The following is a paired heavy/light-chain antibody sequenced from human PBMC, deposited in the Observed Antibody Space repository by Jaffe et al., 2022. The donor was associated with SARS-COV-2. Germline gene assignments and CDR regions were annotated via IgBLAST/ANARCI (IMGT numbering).Heavy chain of an antibody. Sequence: QGQLVQSGGELKKPGASVKVSCKASGYTFTSWGITWLRQAPGQGLEWMAWISDYNGQTNYAQKFQDRVTVTTDTSTSTAYMELRTLTSDDTAVYYCARGRINLTGTIGHYAFDIWGQGTMVAVSS. V-gene: IGHV1-18*01. CDR1: GYTFTSWG. CDR3: ARGRINLTGTIGHYAFDI. J-gene: IGHJ3*02. CDR2: ISDYNGQT. D-gene: IGHD1-7*01.
Light chain of an antibody. CDR2: LGS. Sequence: DIVMTQSPLSLPVTPGEPASISCKSSQSLLHSNGYNYLDWYLQKPGQSPQLLIYLGSNRASGVPDRFSGSGSGTDFTLKISRVEAEDAGVYYCMQGLQTPSTFGQGTKVEIK. CDR3: MQGLQTPST. V-gene: IGKV2-28*01. J-gene: IGKJ1*01. CDR1: QSLLHSNGYNY.